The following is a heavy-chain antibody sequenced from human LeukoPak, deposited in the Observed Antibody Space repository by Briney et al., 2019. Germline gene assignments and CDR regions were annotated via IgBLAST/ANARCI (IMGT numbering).Heavy chain of an antibody. J-gene: IGHJ5*02. CDR3: AKGGPEASAGLSWFAP. V-gene: IGHV4-59*01. D-gene: IGHD1-14*01. CDR1: GGSINFYY. Sequence: PSETLSLTCTVSGGSINFYYWHWMRQPPGKGLEWIGHTFHSGNVKYNPSLESRVTISVDRSKNQISLNLNSVTAADTAVYYCAKGGPEASAGLSWFAPWGQGALVTVSS. CDR2: TFHSGNV.